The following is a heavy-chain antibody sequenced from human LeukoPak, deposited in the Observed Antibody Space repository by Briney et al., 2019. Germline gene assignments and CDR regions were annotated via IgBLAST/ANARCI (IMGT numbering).Heavy chain of an antibody. Sequence: PGGSLRLSCAASGFTFSSYEMNWVRQAPGKGLEWVSYISSSGSTIYYADSVKGRFTTSRDNAKNSLYLQMNSLRAEDTAVYYCARSCSGGSCSTDYWGQGTLVTVSS. J-gene: IGHJ4*02. CDR1: GFTFSSYE. V-gene: IGHV3-48*03. CDR3: ARSCSGGSCSTDY. CDR2: ISSSGSTI. D-gene: IGHD2-15*01.